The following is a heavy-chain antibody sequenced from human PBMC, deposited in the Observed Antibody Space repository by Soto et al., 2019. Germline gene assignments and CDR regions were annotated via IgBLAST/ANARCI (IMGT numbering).Heavy chain of an antibody. CDR2: IKQDGSEK. CDR1: GFTFVSFW. D-gene: IGHD1-7*01. Sequence: LRLSCAAPGFTFVSFWLTWSGRPQGRGLEWVANIKQDGSEKYYVDSVKGRFTISRDNAKNSLYLQMNSLRAEDTAVYYCASHRTTNYYYYYGMDVWGQGTTVTVSS. CDR3: ASHRTTNYYYYYGMDV. V-gene: IGHV3-7*01. J-gene: IGHJ6*02.